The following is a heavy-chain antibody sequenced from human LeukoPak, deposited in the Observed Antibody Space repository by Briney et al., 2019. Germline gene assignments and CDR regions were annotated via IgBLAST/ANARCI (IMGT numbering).Heavy chain of an antibody. D-gene: IGHD3-22*01. Sequence: GASVKVSCKASGYTFTSYDINWVRQATGQGLEWMGWINTNTGNPTYAQGFTGRFVFSLDTSVSTAYLQISSLKAEDTAVYYCARGNHIVVVTAFDFWGQGTLVTVSS. J-gene: IGHJ4*02. CDR3: ARGNHIVVVTAFDF. V-gene: IGHV7-4-1*02. CDR2: INTNTGNP. CDR1: GYTFTSYD.